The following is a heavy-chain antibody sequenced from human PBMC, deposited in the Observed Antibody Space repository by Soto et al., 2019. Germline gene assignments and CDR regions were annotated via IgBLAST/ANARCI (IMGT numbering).Heavy chain of an antibody. CDR2: ISSGGST. V-gene: IGHV3-66*01. CDR1: GFTVTNLS. Sequence: EVKLVESGGGLVRPWGSLRLSCAASGFTVTNLSMTWVRQAQGKGLEWVSVISSGGSTYYGDSVNGRFTISRDNAKISLYLETNSLRAGDTAVSYCARDTFGGAYDFCHGGQGTLVTVPS. D-gene: IGHD3-3*01. CDR3: ARDTFGGAYDFCH. J-gene: IGHJ4*02.